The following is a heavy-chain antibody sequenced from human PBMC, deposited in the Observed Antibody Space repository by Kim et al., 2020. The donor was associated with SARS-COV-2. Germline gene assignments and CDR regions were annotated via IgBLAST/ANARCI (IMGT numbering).Heavy chain of an antibody. CDR3: AKDITSRGTTFDPYFDY. CDR1: GFTFDHYG. CDR2: FSWNSVRI. V-gene: IGHV3-9*01. Sequence: GGSLRLSCAASGFTFDHYGIHWVRQAPGKGLEWVSGFSWNSVRIAYAESVQGRFTISRDNAKNSLYLQMNSLRPEDTGLYYCAKDITSRGTTFDPYFDYWGQGTLVTVSS. D-gene: IGHD4-4*01. J-gene: IGHJ4*02.